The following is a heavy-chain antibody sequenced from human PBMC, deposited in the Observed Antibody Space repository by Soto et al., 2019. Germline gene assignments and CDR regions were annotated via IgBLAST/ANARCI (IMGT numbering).Heavy chain of an antibody. CDR3: ATGGGYDSFDF. V-gene: IGHV4-30-2*06. CDR1: GFTISYGGYS. J-gene: IGHJ4*02. Sequence: TVSLTCSVSGFTISYGGYSWSWIRHSPGKGLEWLGYISHVETTYYKPSFQSRLSLSIDRSRNQFSLSMSSMTAADQAVYYSATGGGYDSFDFWGKGIQVTVSS. CDR2: ISHVETT. D-gene: IGHD3-3*01.